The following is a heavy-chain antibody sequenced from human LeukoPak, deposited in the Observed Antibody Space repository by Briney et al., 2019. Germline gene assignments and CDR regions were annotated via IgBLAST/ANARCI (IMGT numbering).Heavy chain of an antibody. J-gene: IGHJ4*02. CDR3: ARDHGIPGSGSYKFDY. Sequence: GGSLRLSCAPSGFTFSSYSMKWVRQAPGKGLEGVSSISSGSAYIYYADSVKGRFTISRDYAKNLLYLQMNSLRVEDTAVYYCARDHGIPGSGSYKFDYWGQGTPVTVSS. CDR1: GFTFSSYS. D-gene: IGHD3-10*01. V-gene: IGHV3-21*06. CDR2: ISSGSAYI.